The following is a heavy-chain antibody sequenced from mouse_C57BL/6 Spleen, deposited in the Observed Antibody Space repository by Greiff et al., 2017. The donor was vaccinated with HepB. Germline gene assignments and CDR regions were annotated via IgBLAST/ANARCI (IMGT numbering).Heavy chain of an antibody. CDR1: GYSITSGYY. D-gene: IGHD1-1*01. J-gene: IGHJ3*01. CDR2: ISYDGSN. Sequence: EVKVEESGPGLVKPSQSLSLTCSVTGYSITSGYYWNWIRQFPGNKLEWMGYISYDGSNNYNPSLKNRISITRDTSKNQFFLKLNSVTTEDTATYYCASGGIYYYGSPWFAYWGQGTLVTVSA. V-gene: IGHV3-6*01. CDR3: ASGGIYYYGSPWFAY.